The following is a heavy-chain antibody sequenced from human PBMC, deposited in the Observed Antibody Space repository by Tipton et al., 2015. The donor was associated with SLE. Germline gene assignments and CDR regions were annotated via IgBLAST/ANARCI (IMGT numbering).Heavy chain of an antibody. V-gene: IGHV3-33*01. Sequence: SLRLSCAASGFTFSSYGMHWVRQAPGKGLEWVAVIWYDGSNKYYADSVKGRFTISRDNSKNTLYLQMNSLRAEDTAVYYCASLRLQGYGMDVWGQGTTVTVSS. J-gene: IGHJ6*02. CDR2: IWYDGSNK. CDR1: GFTFSSYG. D-gene: IGHD4-11*01. CDR3: ASLRLQGYGMDV.